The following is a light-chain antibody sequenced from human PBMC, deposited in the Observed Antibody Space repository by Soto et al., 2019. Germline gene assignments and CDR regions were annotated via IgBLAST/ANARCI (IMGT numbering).Light chain of an antibody. Sequence: EIVMTQSPATLSVSPGERAALSCRASQSLSNHLAWYQQKPGQAPRLLIYFTSTRATGIPARFSGSGSGTDFTLTISRRQSEDFAVYYCQQYNTWPLTFGGGTKVETK. J-gene: IGKJ4*01. V-gene: IGKV3-15*01. CDR2: FTS. CDR1: QSLSNH. CDR3: QQYNTWPLT.